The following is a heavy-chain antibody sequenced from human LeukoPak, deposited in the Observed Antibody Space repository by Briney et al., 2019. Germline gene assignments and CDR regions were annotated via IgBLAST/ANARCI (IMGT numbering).Heavy chain of an antibody. CDR3: ARRPCFSGGDCYFYYYYMDV. Sequence: SETLSLTCAVYGGSFSGYYWSWIRQPPGKGLEWIGEINHSGSTNYNPSLKSRVTISVDTSKNQFSLKLSSVTAADTAVYYCARRPCFSGGDCYFYYYYMDVWGKGTTVTISS. D-gene: IGHD2-21*02. J-gene: IGHJ6*03. CDR1: GGSFSGYY. V-gene: IGHV4-34*01. CDR2: INHSGST.